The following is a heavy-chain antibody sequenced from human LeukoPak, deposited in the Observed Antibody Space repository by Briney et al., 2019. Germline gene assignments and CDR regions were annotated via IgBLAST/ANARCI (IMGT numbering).Heavy chain of an antibody. CDR1: GFTFSSYS. CDR3: ARDYPDIVVVVAASGYYMDV. Sequence: GGSLRLSCAASGFTFSSYSMNWVRQAPGKGLEWVSSISSSSSYIYYADSVKGRFTISRDNAKNSLYLQMNSLRAEDTAVYYCARDYPDIVVVVAASGYYMDVWGKGTTVTVSS. J-gene: IGHJ6*03. D-gene: IGHD2-15*01. CDR2: ISSSSSYI. V-gene: IGHV3-21*01.